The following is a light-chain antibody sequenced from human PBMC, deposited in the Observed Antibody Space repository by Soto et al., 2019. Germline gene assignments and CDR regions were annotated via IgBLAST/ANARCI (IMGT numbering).Light chain of an antibody. CDR2: GAS. CDR1: QSVSAKY. Sequence: EIVLTQSPGTLSVSRGERATLSCRASQSVSAKYVAWYQQKFGQAPRLLFYGASSRATGIPDRFSAGGSGTEFTLTISRLEPEDFAVYYCQQYDSSPVTFGQGSKVEI. CDR3: QQYDSSPVT. J-gene: IGKJ2*01. V-gene: IGKV3-20*01.